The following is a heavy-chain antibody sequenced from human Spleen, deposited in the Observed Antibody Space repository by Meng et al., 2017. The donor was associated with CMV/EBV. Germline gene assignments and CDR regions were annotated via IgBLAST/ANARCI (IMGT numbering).Heavy chain of an antibody. CDR1: GGSFSGYY. CDR3: ARGPQFGWY. Sequence: QVQLQQGGEGLLKPSETLSLTCAVYGGSFSGYYWSWIRQPPGKGLEWIGEINHSGSTNYNPSLKSRVTISVDTSKNQFSLKLSSVTAADTAVYYCARGPQFGWYWGQGTLVTVSS. V-gene: IGHV4-34*01. J-gene: IGHJ4*02. CDR2: INHSGST. D-gene: IGHD3-10*01.